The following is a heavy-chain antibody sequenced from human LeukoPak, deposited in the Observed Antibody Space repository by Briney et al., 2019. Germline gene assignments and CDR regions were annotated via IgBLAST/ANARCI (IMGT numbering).Heavy chain of an antibody. J-gene: IGHJ4*02. CDR1: GYTFTGYY. D-gene: IGHD2-15*01. CDR2: INPNSGGT. Sequence: ASVNVSCKASGYTFTGYYMHWVRQAPGQGLEWMGWINPNSGGTNYAQKFQGRVTMTRDTSISTAYMELSRLRSDDTAVYYCARDPPYCSGGSCYDGGAFDYWGQGTLVTVSS. CDR3: ARDPPYCSGGSCYDGGAFDY. V-gene: IGHV1-2*02.